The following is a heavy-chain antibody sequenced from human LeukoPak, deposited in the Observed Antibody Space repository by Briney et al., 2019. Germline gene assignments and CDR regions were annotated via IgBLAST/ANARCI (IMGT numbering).Heavy chain of an antibody. Sequence: SETLSLTCTVSGGSMSSYYWSWIRQPPGKGLEWIGCIFYSGSTNYNPSLKSRVTLSVDTSKNQFSLKLGSVTAADTAVYYCARQPYMLGAYYFDYWGQGTLVTVSS. CDR3: ARQPYMLGAYYFDY. CDR1: GGSMSSYY. J-gene: IGHJ4*02. CDR2: IFYSGST. V-gene: IGHV4-59*08. D-gene: IGHD1-26*01.